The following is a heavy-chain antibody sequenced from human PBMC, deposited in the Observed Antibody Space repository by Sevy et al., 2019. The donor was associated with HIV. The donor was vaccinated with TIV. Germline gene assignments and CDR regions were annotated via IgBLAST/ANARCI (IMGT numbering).Heavy chain of an antibody. CDR2: MNPNSGNT. J-gene: IGHJ3*02. V-gene: IGHV1-8*01. Sequence: ASVKVSCKASGYTFTSYDINWVRQATGQGLEWMGWMNPNSGNTGYAQKFQGRVTMTRNTSISTAYMELSSLRSEDTAVYYCATVRHWNSGWRAFDIWGQGTMVTVSS. CDR1: GYTFTSYD. CDR3: ATVRHWNSGWRAFDI. D-gene: IGHD6-19*01.